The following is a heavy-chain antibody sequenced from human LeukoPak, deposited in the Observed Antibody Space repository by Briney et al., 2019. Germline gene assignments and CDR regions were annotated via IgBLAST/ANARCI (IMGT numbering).Heavy chain of an antibody. V-gene: IGHV1-18*01. CDR1: GYTFTSYG. CDR2: ISAYNGNT. CDR3: ARGRRNTAGRGYYYYYMDV. J-gene: IGHJ6*03. D-gene: IGHD6-13*01. Sequence: GASVKVSCKASGYTFTSYGISWVRQAPGQGLEWMGWISAYNGNTNCAQKLQGRVTMTTDTSTSTAYMELRSLRSEDTAVYYCARGRRNTAGRGYYYYYMDVWGKGTTVTISS.